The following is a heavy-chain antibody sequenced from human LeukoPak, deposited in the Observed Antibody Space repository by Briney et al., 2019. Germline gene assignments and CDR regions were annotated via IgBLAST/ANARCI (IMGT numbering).Heavy chain of an antibody. CDR3: ARDSDMGAFDI. V-gene: IGHV4-31*03. CDR1: GGSISSGGYY. CDR2: IYYSGST. Sequence: SETLSLTCTVSGGSISSGGYYWSWIRQHLGKGLEWIGYIYYSGSTYYNPSLKSRVTISVDTSKNQFSLKLSSVTAADTAVYYCARDSDMGAFDIWGQGTMVTVPS. D-gene: IGHD1-26*01. J-gene: IGHJ3*02.